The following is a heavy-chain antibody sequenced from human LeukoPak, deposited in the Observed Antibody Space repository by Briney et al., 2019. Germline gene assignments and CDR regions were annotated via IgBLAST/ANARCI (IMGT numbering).Heavy chain of an antibody. CDR1: GYTFTGYF. CDR3: ARGRPGDYFDY. J-gene: IGHJ4*02. Sequence: ASVNVSCKGSGYTFTGYFMHWVRQAPGQGLEWMGWINPNSGGTSYLQNFQGRVTMTRDTSISTAYMDLSRLRSDDTAVYYCARGRPGDYFDYWGQGTLVTVSS. CDR2: INPNSGGT. V-gene: IGHV1-2*02. D-gene: IGHD6-25*01.